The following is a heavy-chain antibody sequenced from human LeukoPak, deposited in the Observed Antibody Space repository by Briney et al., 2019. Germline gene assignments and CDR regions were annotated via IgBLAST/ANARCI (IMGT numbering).Heavy chain of an antibody. D-gene: IGHD6-6*01. CDR1: GYTFTSYD. J-gene: IGHJ6*03. Sequence: ASVKVSCKASGYTFTSYDINWVRQATGQGLEWMGWMNPNSGNTGYAQKFQGRVTITRNTSISTAYMELSSLRSEDTAVYYCARGRIAARRHYYYYYMDAWGKGTTVTVSS. CDR2: MNPNSGNT. CDR3: ARGRIAARRHYYYYYMDA. V-gene: IGHV1-8*03.